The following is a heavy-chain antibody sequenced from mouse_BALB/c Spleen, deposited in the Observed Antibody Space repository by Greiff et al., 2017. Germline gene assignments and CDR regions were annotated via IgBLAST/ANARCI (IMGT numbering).Heavy chain of an antibody. CDR3: ARHGMGRRYFDY. V-gene: IGHV5-12-1*01. D-gene: IGHD4-1*01. Sequence: EVKLVESGGGLVKPGGSLKLSCAASGFAFSSYDMSWVRQTPEKRLEWVAYISSGGGSTYYPDTVKGRFTISRDNAKNTLYLQMSSLKSEDTAMYYCARHGMGRRYFDYWGQGTTLTVSS. CDR2: ISSGGGST. J-gene: IGHJ2*01. CDR1: GFAFSSYD.